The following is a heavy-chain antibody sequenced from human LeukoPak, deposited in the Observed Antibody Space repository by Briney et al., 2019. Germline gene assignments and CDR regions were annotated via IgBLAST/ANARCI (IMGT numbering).Heavy chain of an antibody. CDR1: GFTFSGYA. CDR2: ISGSGGST. J-gene: IGHJ3*02. CDR3: AKDKIRSFPTRTREYSGYDGSVAFDI. D-gene: IGHD5-12*01. Sequence: PGGSLRLSGAASGFTFSGYAMSWVRQAPGKGLEWVSAISGSGGSTYYADSVKGRSTISRDNSKNTLYLQMNSLRAEDTAVYYCAKDKIRSFPTRTREYSGYDGSVAFDIWGQGTMVTVSS. V-gene: IGHV3-23*01.